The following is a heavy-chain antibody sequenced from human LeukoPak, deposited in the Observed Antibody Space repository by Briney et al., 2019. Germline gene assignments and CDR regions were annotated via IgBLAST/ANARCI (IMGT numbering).Heavy chain of an antibody. V-gene: IGHV1-69*13. CDR1: GDTFSSYA. Sequence: ASVKVSCKASGDTFSSYAISWVRQAPGQGLEWMGGIIPIFGTANYAQKFQGRVTITADESTSTAYMELSSLRSEDTAVYYCARALYSSSWYGTGDYYYYGMDVWGQGTTVTVSS. CDR2: IIPIFGTA. J-gene: IGHJ6*02. D-gene: IGHD6-13*01. CDR3: ARALYSSSWYGTGDYYYYGMDV.